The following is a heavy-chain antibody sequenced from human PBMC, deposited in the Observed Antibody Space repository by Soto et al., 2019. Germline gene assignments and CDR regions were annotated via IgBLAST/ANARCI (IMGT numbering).Heavy chain of an antibody. D-gene: IGHD1-1*01. CDR3: ARGRYGDY. J-gene: IGHJ4*02. V-gene: IGHV1-18*01. CDR2: ISAHNGNT. Sequence: QVHLVQSGAEVKKPGASVKVSCKCSGYTFTSYGITWVRQAPGQGLEWMGWISAHNGNTDYAQKLQGRVTVTRDTSTRTAYMALRSLRSDDTAVYYCARGRYGDYWGQGALVTVSS. CDR1: GYTFTSYG.